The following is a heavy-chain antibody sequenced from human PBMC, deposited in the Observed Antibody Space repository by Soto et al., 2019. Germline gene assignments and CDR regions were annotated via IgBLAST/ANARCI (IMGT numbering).Heavy chain of an antibody. J-gene: IGHJ5*02. CDR1: GGSISEKY. V-gene: IGHV4-4*07. Sequence: SETLSLTCIVSGGSISEKYWNWVRQPPGKGLEWIGLIFANGHTDYNPSLKSRVTMSVDAAKNQFSLRLTSRTAADTAAYDCVASLAASGLNWLDPWGRGTLVTVSS. CDR2: IFANGHT. D-gene: IGHD6-13*01. CDR3: VASLAASGLNWLDP.